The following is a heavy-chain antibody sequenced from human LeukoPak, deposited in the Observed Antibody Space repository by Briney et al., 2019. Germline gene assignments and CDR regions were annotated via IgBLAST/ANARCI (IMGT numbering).Heavy chain of an antibody. CDR2: IKQDGSEK. CDR3: ARRYTGSYSYFDY. CDR1: GFTFGNYW. Sequence: PGGSLRLSCAASGFTFGNYWMSWVRQAPGKGLEWVANIKQDGSEKYYVDSVKGRFTISRDNAKNSLYLQMNSLRAEDTAVYYCARRYTGSYSYFDYWGQGTLVTVSS. J-gene: IGHJ4*02. D-gene: IGHD1-26*01. V-gene: IGHV3-7*01.